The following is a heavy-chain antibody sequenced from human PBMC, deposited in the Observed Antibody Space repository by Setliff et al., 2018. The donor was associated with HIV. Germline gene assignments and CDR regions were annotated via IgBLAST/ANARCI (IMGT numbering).Heavy chain of an antibody. V-gene: IGHV3-23*01. D-gene: IGHD3-22*01. CDR2: ISESGGST. CDR1: GFTFSGYA. Sequence: GGSLRLSCVASGFTFSGYAMSWVRQAPGKGPEWVSAISESGGSTYYADSMKGRFTISRDNAKNSLYLQMNSLRAEDMAVYYCARVQRGIYYYDSSGYLQAYYFDYWGQGTLVTVSS. J-gene: IGHJ4*02. CDR3: ARVQRGIYYYDSSGYLQAYYFDY.